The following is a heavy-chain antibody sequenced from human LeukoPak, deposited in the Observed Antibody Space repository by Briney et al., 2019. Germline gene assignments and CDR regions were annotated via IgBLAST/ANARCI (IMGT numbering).Heavy chain of an antibody. CDR1: GYTFTSYW. Sequence: GDSLKISCKGSGYTFTSYWIAWVRQMPGKGLEWMGIIYPGDSDTRYSPSFQGQVTISADKSISTAYLQWSSLKASDTAMYYCARRYYYDSSGLDYWGQGTLVTVSS. CDR3: ARRYYYDSSGLDY. J-gene: IGHJ4*02. V-gene: IGHV5-51*01. D-gene: IGHD3-22*01. CDR2: IYPGDSDT.